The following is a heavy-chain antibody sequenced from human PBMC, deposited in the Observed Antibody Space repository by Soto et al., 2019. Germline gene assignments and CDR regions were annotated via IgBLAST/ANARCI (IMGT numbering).Heavy chain of an antibody. Sequence: CPASGGTFSSYAISWVRQAPGQGLEWMGGIIPIFGTANYAQKFQGRVTITADKSTSTAYMELSSLRSEDTAVYYCASRYIDGYSMYNWFEPWGQGTLVTVSS. D-gene: IGHD4-4*01. CDR1: GGTFSSYA. J-gene: IGHJ5*02. CDR2: IIPIFGTA. V-gene: IGHV1-69*06. CDR3: ASRYIDGYSMYNWFEP.